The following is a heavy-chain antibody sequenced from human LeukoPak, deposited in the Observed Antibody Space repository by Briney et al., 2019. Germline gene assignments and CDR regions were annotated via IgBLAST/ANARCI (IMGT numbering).Heavy chain of an antibody. CDR1: GYSFTSYW. CDR2: IYPGDSDT. J-gene: IGHJ6*04. Sequence: GESLKISCKGSGYSFTSYWIGWVRQMPGKGLEWMGIIYPGDSDTRYSPSFQGQVTISADKSISTAYLQWSSLKASDTAMYYCARQLVRGVGYYGMDVWGKGTTVTVPS. V-gene: IGHV5-51*01. D-gene: IGHD3-10*01. CDR3: ARQLVRGVGYYGMDV.